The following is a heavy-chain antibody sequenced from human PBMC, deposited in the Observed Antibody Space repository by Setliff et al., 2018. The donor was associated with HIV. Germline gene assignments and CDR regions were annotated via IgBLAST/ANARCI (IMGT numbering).Heavy chain of an antibody. V-gene: IGHV3-7*01. CDR2: INQDGSEK. Sequence: PGGSLRLSCAASGFSFSRYWMSWVRQAPGKGLEWVTNINQDGSEKNYVDSVKGRFTISRDNAKNSLYLQMDSLRVEDTTVYYCTRKLAPGHGMDVWGQGTTVTVSS. CDR3: TRKLAPGHGMDV. J-gene: IGHJ6*02. CDR1: GFSFSRYW. D-gene: IGHD3-3*02.